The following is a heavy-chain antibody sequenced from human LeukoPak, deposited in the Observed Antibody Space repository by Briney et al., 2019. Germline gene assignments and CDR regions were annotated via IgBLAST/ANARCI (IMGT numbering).Heavy chain of an antibody. V-gene: IGHV3-21*01. CDR1: GFTFSSYS. CDR3: ARESPEPHFDY. CDR2: ISSSSSYI. Sequence: PGXXLRLSCAASGFTFSSYSMNWVRQVPGKGLEWVSSISSSSSYIYYADSVKGRFTISRDNTKNSLYLQMNSLRAEDTAVYYCARESPEPHFDYWGQGTLVTVSS. D-gene: IGHD1-14*01. J-gene: IGHJ4*02.